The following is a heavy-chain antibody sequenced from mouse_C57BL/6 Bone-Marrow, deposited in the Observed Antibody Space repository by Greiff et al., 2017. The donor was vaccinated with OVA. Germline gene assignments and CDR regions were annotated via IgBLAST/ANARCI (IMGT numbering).Heavy chain of an antibody. CDR2: IPPRNGCP. D-gene: IGHD2-3*01. CDR1: GYTFTSYW. J-gene: IGHJ4*01. Sequence: QVHVKQPGTELVKPGASVKLSCKASGYTFTSYWMHWVKQRPGQGLEWLGNIPPRNGCPTSNEKFKSKATLTVDKSSSTAYMQLSSLTSEDSAVYYCARSDGYPFYAMDYWGQGTSVTVSS. V-gene: IGHV1-53*01. CDR3: ARSDGYPFYAMDY.